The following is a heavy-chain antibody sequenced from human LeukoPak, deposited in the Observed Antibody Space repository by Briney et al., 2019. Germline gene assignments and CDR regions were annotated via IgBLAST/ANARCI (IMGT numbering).Heavy chain of an antibody. J-gene: IGHJ4*02. CDR2: ISSSGSTI. Sequence: GGSLRLSCAASGFTFSSYEMNWVRQAPGKGLEWVSYISSSGSTIYYADSVKGRFTISRDNAKNSLYLQMNSLRADDTAVYYCAKDGGTHFDHWGQGTLVTVSS. V-gene: IGHV3-48*03. CDR1: GFTFSSYE. D-gene: IGHD1-26*01. CDR3: AKDGGTHFDH.